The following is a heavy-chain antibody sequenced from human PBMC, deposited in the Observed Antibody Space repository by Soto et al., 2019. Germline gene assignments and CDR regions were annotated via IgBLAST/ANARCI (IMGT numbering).Heavy chain of an antibody. J-gene: IGHJ5*02. CDR1: GGSISSGGYY. V-gene: IGHV4-31*03. Sequence: QVQLQESGPGLVKPSQTLSLTCTVSGGSISSGGYYWSWIRQHPGKGLEWIGYIYYSGSTYYNPSRTSRITTSVDTSKNQFPLTLGFVTAADTAVYYCARGGYGDYARWFDPWGQGTLVTVSS. D-gene: IGHD4-17*01. CDR3: ARGGYGDYARWFDP. CDR2: IYYSGST.